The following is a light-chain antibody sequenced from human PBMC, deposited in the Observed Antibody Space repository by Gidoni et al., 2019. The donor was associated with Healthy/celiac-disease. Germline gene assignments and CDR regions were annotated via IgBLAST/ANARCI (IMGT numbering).Light chain of an antibody. CDR2: DAS. V-gene: IGKV1-33*01. CDR3: QQYDNLPRT. J-gene: IGKJ3*01. CDR1: QDISNY. Sequence: DIPMTQSPSSLSASVGDRVTITCQASQDISNYLNWYQQKPGKAPKLLIYDASNLETGVPSMFSGSGSGTDFTFTISSLQPEDIATYYCQQYDNLPRTFGPGTKVDIK.